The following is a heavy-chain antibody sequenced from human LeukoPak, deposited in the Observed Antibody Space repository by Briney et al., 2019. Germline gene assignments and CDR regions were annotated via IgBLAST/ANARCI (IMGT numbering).Heavy chain of an antibody. D-gene: IGHD2-2*02. V-gene: IGHV1-69*04. CDR2: IIPIFGIA. Sequence: SVKVSCKASGGTFSSYAISWVRQAPGQGLEWMGRIIPIFGIANYAQKFQGRVTITADKSTSTAYMELSSLRSEDTAVYYCARDEVRCSSTSCYTGYYYGMDVWGQGTTVTVSS. CDR3: ARDEVRCSSTSCYTGYYYGMDV. J-gene: IGHJ6*02. CDR1: GGTFSSYA.